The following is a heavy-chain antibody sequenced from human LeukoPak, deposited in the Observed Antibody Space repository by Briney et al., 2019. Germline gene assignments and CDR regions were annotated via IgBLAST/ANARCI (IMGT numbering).Heavy chain of an antibody. J-gene: IGHJ1*01. CDR1: GCSFTSYW. CDR3: ARGYDYGDYEPQH. CDR2: IDPSDSYT. V-gene: IGHV5-10-1*01. D-gene: IGHD4-17*01. Sequence: GESLKISCKGSGCSFTSYWISWVRQMPVKGLEWMGRIDPSDSYTNYSPSFQGHVTISADKSISTAYLQWSSLKASDTAMYYCARGYDYGDYEPQHWARAPWSPSPQ.